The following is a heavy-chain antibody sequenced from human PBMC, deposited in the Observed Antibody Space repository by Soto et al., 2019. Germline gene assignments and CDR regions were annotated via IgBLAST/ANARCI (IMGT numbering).Heavy chain of an antibody. Sequence: SETLSLTCTVSGGSISSSSYYWGWIRQPPGKGLEWIGSIYYSGSTYYNPSLKSRVTISVDTSKNQFSLKLSSVTAADTAVYYCAINSGSYDWFDPWGQGTLVTVSS. J-gene: IGHJ5*02. V-gene: IGHV4-39*01. CDR1: GGSISSSSYY. CDR2: IYYSGST. CDR3: AINSGSYDWFDP. D-gene: IGHD1-26*01.